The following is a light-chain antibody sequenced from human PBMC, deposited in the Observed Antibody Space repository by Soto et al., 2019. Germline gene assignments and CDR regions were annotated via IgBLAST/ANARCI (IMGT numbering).Light chain of an antibody. Sequence: EIVLTQSPGTLSLSPGERATLSCRASQSVSSSYLAWYQHKPGQGPRLLIYGASSRATGIPDRFSGSGSGTDFTLTIRRLEPEDFALYYCQKYGSSFTFGPGTKVDIK. CDR1: QSVSSSY. CDR2: GAS. V-gene: IGKV3-20*01. J-gene: IGKJ3*01. CDR3: QKYGSSFT.